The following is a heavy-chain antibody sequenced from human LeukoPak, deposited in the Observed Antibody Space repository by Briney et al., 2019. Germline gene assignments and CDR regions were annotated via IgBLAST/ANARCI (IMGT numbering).Heavy chain of an antibody. CDR2: MNPNSGNT. J-gene: IGHJ4*02. CDR1: GYTFTSYD. D-gene: IGHD1/OR15-1a*01. Sequence: ASVKVSCKASGYTFTSYDINWVRQATGQGLEWMGWMNPNSGNTGYAQKFQGRATMTRDTSISTAYMELSSLSSDDTAVYYCARTPSNAWRNNDYWGQGTLVTVSS. CDR3: ARTPSNAWRNNDY. V-gene: IGHV1-8*01.